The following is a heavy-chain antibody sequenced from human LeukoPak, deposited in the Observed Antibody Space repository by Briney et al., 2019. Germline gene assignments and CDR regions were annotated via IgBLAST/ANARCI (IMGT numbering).Heavy chain of an antibody. D-gene: IGHD3-22*01. J-gene: IGHJ4*02. V-gene: IGHV1-69*13. Sequence: SVKVSCKASGGTFSSYAISWVRQAPGQGLEWIGGIIPIFGTANYAQKFQGRVTITADESTSTAYMELSSLRSEDTAVYYCARGGPYYYDSSGYLFDYWGQGTLVTVSS. CDR2: IIPIFGTA. CDR3: ARGGPYYYDSSGYLFDY. CDR1: GGTFSSYA.